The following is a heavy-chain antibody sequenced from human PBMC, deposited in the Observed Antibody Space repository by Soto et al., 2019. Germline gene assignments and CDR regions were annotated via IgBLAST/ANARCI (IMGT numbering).Heavy chain of an antibody. V-gene: IGHV3-21*01. D-gene: IGHD6-13*01. CDR3: TRGASRDSSARGWFDP. CDR1: GFTFRSFT. J-gene: IGHJ5*02. Sequence: KSGGSLRLSCAASGFTFRSFTMNWVRQAPGKGLEWVSTISSNSAYIYYTDALRGRFTISRDNAKNSLHLQMNSLRAEDTAVYYCTRGASRDSSARGWFDPWGPGTLVTVSS. CDR2: ISSNSAYI.